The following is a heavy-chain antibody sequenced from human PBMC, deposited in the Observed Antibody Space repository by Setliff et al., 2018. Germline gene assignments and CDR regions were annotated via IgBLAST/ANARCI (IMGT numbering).Heavy chain of an antibody. CDR1: GGSISSSGYY. J-gene: IGHJ4*02. D-gene: IGHD3-22*01. Sequence: PSETLSLTCTVSGGSISSSGYYWGWIRQPPGKGLEWIGSIYYRGSTYYNPSLKSRVTMSVDASKNQFSLKLSSVTAADTAAYYCARGDSSGYYYILFDFWGQGTLGTSPQ. CDR2: IYYRGST. CDR3: ARGDSSGYYYILFDF. V-gene: IGHV4-39*07.